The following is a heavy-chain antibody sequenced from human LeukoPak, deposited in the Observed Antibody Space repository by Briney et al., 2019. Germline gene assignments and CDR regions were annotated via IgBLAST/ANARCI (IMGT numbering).Heavy chain of an antibody. V-gene: IGHV1-18*01. CDR2: ISAYNGNT. CDR1: GYTFTSYG. CDR3: ARNRYYDSGGSFDP. Sequence: GASVKVSCKASGYTFTSYGISWVRQAPGQGLEWMGWISAYNGNTNYAQKFQGRVTMTRDTSISTAYMELSRLRSDDTAVYYCARNRYYDSGGSFDPWGQGTLVTVSS. D-gene: IGHD3-22*01. J-gene: IGHJ5*02.